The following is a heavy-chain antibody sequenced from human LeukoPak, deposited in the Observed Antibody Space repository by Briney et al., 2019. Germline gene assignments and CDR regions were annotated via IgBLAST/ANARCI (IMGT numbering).Heavy chain of an antibody. CDR2: IYYSGST. J-gene: IGHJ5*02. V-gene: IGHV4-39*07. D-gene: IGHD1-14*01. CDR3: ARGRPYNVGLPPWFDP. CDR1: GGSISSSSYY. Sequence: SETLSLTCTVSGGSISSSSYYWGWIRQPPGKGLEWIGSIYYSGSTYYNPSLKSRVTISVDTSKNQFSLKLSSVTAADTAVYYCARGRPYNVGLPPWFDPWGQGTLVTVSS.